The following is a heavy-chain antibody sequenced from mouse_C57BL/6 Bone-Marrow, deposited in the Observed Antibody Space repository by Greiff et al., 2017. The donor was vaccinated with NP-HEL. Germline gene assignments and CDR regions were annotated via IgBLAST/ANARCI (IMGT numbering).Heavy chain of an antibody. CDR1: GYTFTDYE. D-gene: IGHD4-1*02. Sequence: QVQLKQSGAELLRPGASVTLSCKASGYTFTDYEMHWVKQTPVHGLEWIGAIDPETGGTAYNQKFKGKAILTADKSSSTAYMELRSLTSEDSAVYYCTREETTGTGTYWGQGTLVTVSA. CDR3: TREETTGTGTY. J-gene: IGHJ3*01. CDR2: IDPETGGT. V-gene: IGHV1-15*01.